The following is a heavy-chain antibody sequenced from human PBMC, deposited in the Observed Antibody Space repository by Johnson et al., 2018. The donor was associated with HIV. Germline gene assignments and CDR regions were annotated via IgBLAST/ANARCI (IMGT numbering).Heavy chain of an antibody. CDR3: TTGGASTIPDAFDI. J-gene: IGHJ3*02. V-gene: IGHV3-30*02. CDR1: GFTFSNYG. D-gene: IGHD5/OR15-5a*01. Sequence: QVQLVESGGGVVQPGRSLRLSCTASGFTFSNYGMHWVRQAPGKGLEWAAFIRYDGSNKYYADSVKGRFTISRDNSKNTLYLQMNSLRAEDTAVYYCTTGGASTIPDAFDIWGQGTMVTVSS. CDR2: IRYDGSNK.